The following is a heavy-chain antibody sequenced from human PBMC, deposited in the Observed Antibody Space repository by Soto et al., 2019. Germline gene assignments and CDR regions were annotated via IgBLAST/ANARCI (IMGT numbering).Heavy chain of an antibody. CDR1: GGTFSSYA. Sequence: GASVKVSCKASGGTFSSYAISWVRQAPGQGLEWMGGIIPIFGTANYAQKFQGRVTITADESTSTAYMELSSLRSEDTAVYYCAREALRIAAAGNFDYWGQGTLVTVSS. J-gene: IGHJ4*02. CDR2: IIPIFGTA. V-gene: IGHV1-69*13. D-gene: IGHD6-13*01. CDR3: AREALRIAAAGNFDY.